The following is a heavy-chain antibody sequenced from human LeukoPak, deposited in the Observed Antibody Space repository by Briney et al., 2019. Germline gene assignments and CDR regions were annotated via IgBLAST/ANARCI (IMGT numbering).Heavy chain of an antibody. V-gene: IGHV3-11*01. CDR3: AREWIYHSFDY. D-gene: IGHD5-12*01. Sequence: GGSLRLSCAASGFTFSDYYMSWIREAPGKGLEWVSYISSSGSTIYYADSVKGRFTISRDNAKNSLYLQMNSLRAEDTAVYYCAREWIYHSFDYWGQGTLVTVSS. J-gene: IGHJ4*02. CDR2: ISSSGSTI. CDR1: GFTFSDYY.